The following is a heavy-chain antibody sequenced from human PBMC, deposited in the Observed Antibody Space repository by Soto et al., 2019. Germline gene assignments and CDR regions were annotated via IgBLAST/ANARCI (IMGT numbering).Heavy chain of an antibody. D-gene: IGHD2-15*01. CDR2: IIPIFGTA. V-gene: IGHV1-69*13. CDR3: AAPDCSGGSCYSASWFDP. Sequence: SVKVSCQASGGTYSSYAISWVRQAPGQGLEWMGGIIPIFGTANYAQKFQGRVTITADESTSTAYMELSSLRSEDTAVYYCAAPDCSGGSCYSASWFDPWGQGTLVTVSS. J-gene: IGHJ5*02. CDR1: GGTYSSYA.